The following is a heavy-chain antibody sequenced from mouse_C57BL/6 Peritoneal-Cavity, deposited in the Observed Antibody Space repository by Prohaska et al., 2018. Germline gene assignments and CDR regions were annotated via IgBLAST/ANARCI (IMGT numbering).Heavy chain of an antibody. J-gene: IGHJ3*01. CDR2: INTYSGVP. CDR1: GYTFTTYG. D-gene: IGHD3-2*02. Sequence: QIQLVQSGPELKKPGETVKISCKASGYTFTTYGMSWVKQAPGKGVKWMGWINTYSGVPTYADDFRGRFAFTLETSASTAYLQINNLKNEDTATYFCARKSSGYEAYWGQGTLVTVSA. CDR3: ARKSSGYEAY. V-gene: IGHV9-3*01.